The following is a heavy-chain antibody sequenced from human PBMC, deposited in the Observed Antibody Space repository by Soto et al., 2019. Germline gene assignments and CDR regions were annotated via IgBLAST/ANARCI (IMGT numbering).Heavy chain of an antibody. CDR2: IIPIFGTA. CDR1: GGTFSSYA. Sequence: QVQLVQSGAEVKKPGSSVKVSCKASGGTFSSYAISWVRQAPGQGLEWMGGIIPIFGTANYAQKFQGRVTIHEDESTSRDYMELSSLRSEDTAVYYCAASAIVVTITSSPKIKGKNDYYYGMDVWGQGTTVTVSS. D-gene: IGHD5-12*01. V-gene: IGHV1-69*01. J-gene: IGHJ6*02. CDR3: AASAIVVTITSSPKIKGKNDYYYGMDV.